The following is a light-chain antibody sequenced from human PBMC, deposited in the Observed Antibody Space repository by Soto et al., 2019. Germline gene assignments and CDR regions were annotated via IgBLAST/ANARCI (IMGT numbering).Light chain of an antibody. CDR1: SSNIGSNT. Sequence: QPVLTQPPSASGAPGQRVTISCSGSSSNIGSNTVNWYQQFPGTAPKFLIYSDNRRPSGVPDRFSGSKSGTSASLAISGLQSEDEADYYCAAWDDSLNGVVFGGGTKLTVL. CDR2: SDN. CDR3: AAWDDSLNGVV. V-gene: IGLV1-44*01. J-gene: IGLJ2*01.